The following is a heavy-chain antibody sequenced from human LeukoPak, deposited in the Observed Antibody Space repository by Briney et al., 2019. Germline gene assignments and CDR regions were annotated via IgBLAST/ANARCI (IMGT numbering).Heavy chain of an antibody. CDR1: GGSISSYY. J-gene: IGHJ5*02. V-gene: IGHV4-4*07. D-gene: IGHD3-16*01. Sequence: SETLSLTCTVSGGSISSYYWSWIRQPAGKGLERIGRIYTSGSTNYNPSLKSRVTISVDTSKNQFSLKLSSVTAADTAVYYCARRGRRTDGGWFDPWGQGTLVTVSS. CDR2: IYTSGST. CDR3: ARRGRRTDGGWFDP.